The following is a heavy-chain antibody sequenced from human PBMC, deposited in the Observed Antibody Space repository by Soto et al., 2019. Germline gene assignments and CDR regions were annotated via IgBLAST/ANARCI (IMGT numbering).Heavy chain of an antibody. V-gene: IGHV1-69*02. J-gene: IGHJ3*01. Sequence: SVKLSCKASAGTFSSYTISWVRQAPGQGLEWMGRIIPILGIANYAQKFQGRVTITADKSTSTAYMELSSLRSEDTAVYYCARKGLYFCSCDYDFDAYDFWGQRTTVT. CDR2: IIPILGIA. CDR1: AGTFSSYT. CDR3: ARKGLYFCSCDYDFDAYDF. D-gene: IGHD3-3*01.